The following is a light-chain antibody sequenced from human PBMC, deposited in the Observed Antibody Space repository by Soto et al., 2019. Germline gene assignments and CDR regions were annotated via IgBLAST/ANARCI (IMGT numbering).Light chain of an antibody. Sequence: EIVLTQSPGTLSLSPGERATLSCRASQSVSSSYLAWYQQKPGQAPRLLIYGVSSRATGIPDRFSGSGSGTDFTLTISSLQAEDVAVYYCQQYYAAPWTFGQGTKVDIK. CDR3: QQYYAAPWT. CDR1: QSVSSSY. J-gene: IGKJ1*01. V-gene: IGKV3-20*01. CDR2: GVS.